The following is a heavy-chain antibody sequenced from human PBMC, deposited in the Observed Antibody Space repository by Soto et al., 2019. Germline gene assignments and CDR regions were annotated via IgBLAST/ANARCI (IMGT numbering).Heavy chain of an antibody. V-gene: IGHV4-30-4*01. CDR1: GDSISNVNYC. CDR3: ARGGRSLRPFDY. Sequence: SETLSLTCTVSGDSISNVNYCWSWIRQPPDKGLEWIGHIYNGGSTYNNPSLRSRVTISVDTSKNQFSLKLSSVSAADTAVYYCARGGRSLRPFDYWGQGTLVTVSS. J-gene: IGHJ4*02. CDR2: IYNGGST.